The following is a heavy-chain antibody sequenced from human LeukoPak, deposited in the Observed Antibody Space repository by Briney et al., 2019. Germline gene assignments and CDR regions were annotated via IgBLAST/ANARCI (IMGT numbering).Heavy chain of an antibody. J-gene: IGHJ6*02. CDR2: IYPDDSDT. Sequence: GESLKISCKGSGYRFSIYWIGWVRQVPGRGLEWMGIIYPDDSDTRYSPSFQGQVTISADKSSSTVYLQWSSLKASDTAIYYCARRTVTTGVDVWGQGTTVTVSS. CDR3: ARRTVTTGVDV. CDR1: GYRFSIYW. V-gene: IGHV5-51*01. D-gene: IGHD4-17*01.